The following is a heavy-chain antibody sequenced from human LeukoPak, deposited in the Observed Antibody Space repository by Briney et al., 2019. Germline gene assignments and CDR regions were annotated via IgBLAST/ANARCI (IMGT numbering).Heavy chain of an antibody. CDR2: IWYDGSNK. CDR3: ATIQAGIAVAGIVGRRRGARFDY. V-gene: IGHV3-30*02. J-gene: IGHJ4*02. D-gene: IGHD6-19*01. Sequence: PGGSLRLSCAASGFTFSSYGMHWVRQAPGKGLEWVAVIWYDGSNKYYADSVKGRFTISRDNSKNTLYLQMNSLRAEDTAVYYCATIQAGIAVAGIVGRRRGARFDYWGQGTLVTVSS. CDR1: GFTFSSYG.